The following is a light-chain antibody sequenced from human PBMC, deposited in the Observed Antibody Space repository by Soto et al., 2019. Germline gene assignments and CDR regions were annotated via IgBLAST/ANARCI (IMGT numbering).Light chain of an antibody. Sequence: DIQMTQSPSTLSASVGDRVTITCRASQRIGSWLAWYQQKPGKAPKLLLYVASSLQRGVPSRFSGSGSGTDFTLTISSLQPEDFATYFCKQYSTFSWYTFGPGTRLEIK. CDR3: KQYSTFSWYT. CDR2: VAS. CDR1: QRIGSW. V-gene: IGKV1-5*01. J-gene: IGKJ2*01.